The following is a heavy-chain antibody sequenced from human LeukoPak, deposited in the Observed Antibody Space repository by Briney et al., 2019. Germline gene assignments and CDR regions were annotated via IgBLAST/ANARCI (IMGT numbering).Heavy chain of an antibody. D-gene: IGHD1-1*01. Sequence: SETLSLTCIVSGDITHYWGWIRQPPGKGLECIGSIYFSGSTNYNPSLKSRVTMSVDTSKNQFSLKLSSVTAADTAVYYCARGRVGRVTDYFDYWGQGTLVTVSS. J-gene: IGHJ4*02. CDR3: ARGRVGRVTDYFDY. V-gene: IGHV4-39*07. CDR1: GDITHY. CDR2: IYFSGST.